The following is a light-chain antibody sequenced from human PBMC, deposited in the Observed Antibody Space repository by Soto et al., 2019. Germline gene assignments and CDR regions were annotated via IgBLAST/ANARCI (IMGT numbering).Light chain of an antibody. V-gene: IGLV1-40*01. CDR3: QSYDNSLSGVM. J-gene: IGLJ3*02. CDR2: LNS. CDR1: SSNIGAGYD. Sequence: QSVLTQTPSVSGAPGQRVTISCPGTSSNIGAGYDVPWYQQLPGTAPKLLIYLNSNRPSGVPDRFSGSKSGTSASLAITRLQAEDEADYYCQSYDNSLSGVMFGGGTKLTVL.